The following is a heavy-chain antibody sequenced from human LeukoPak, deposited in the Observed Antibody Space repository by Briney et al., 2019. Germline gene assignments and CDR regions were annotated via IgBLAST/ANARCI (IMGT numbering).Heavy chain of an antibody. V-gene: IGHV4-4*07. CDR3: ARDHLIYYDSSGYYYGYNWFDP. Sequence: PSETLSLTCTVSGGSISSYYWSWIRQSAGKGLEWIGRIYTSGSTNYNPSLKSRVTMSVDTSKNQFSLKLSSVTAADTAVYYCARDHLIYYDSSGYYYGYNWFDPWGQGTLVTVSS. CDR2: IYTSGST. CDR1: GGSISSYY. J-gene: IGHJ5*02. D-gene: IGHD3-22*01.